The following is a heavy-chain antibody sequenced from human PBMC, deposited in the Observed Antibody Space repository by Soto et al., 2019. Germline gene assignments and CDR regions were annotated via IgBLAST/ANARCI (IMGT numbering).Heavy chain of an antibody. CDR2: IKPDGSEK. V-gene: IGHV3-7*01. CDR1: GFTFNTYW. D-gene: IGHD2-15*01. J-gene: IGHJ4*02. Sequence: GGSLRLSCAASGFTFNTYWMSWVRQAPGKGLEWVANIKPDGSEKWYVDSVKGRFTISRDNAKNSLYLQMNSLRAEDTAVYYCARDREGGGYCSGGSCYTFDYWGQGTLVTVSS. CDR3: ARDREGGGYCSGGSCYTFDY.